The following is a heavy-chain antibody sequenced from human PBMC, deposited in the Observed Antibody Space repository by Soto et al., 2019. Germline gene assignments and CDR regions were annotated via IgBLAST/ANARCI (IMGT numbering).Heavy chain of an antibody. J-gene: IGHJ6*02. Sequence: LGESLKISCKGSGYSFTSYWISWVRQMPGKGLEWMGRIDPSDSYTNYSPSFQGHVTISADKSISTAYLQWSSLKASDTAMYYCARQKDLYYYYGMDVWGQGTTVTVSS. CDR3: ARQKDLYYYYGMDV. V-gene: IGHV5-10-1*01. CDR2: IDPSDSYT. D-gene: IGHD2-15*01. CDR1: GYSFTSYW.